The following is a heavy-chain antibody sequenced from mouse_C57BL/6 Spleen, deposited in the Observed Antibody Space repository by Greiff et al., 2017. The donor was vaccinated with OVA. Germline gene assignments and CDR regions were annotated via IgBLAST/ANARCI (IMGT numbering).Heavy chain of an antibody. J-gene: IGHJ2*01. D-gene: IGHD1-1*01. CDR1: GYTFTSYW. V-gene: IGHV1-5*01. CDR3: TRVTTVVAPVWWFDY. CDR2: IYPGNSDT. Sequence: EVQRVESGTVLARPGASVKMSCKTSGYTFTSYWMHWVKQRPGQGLEWIGAIYPGNSDTSYNQKFKGKAKLTAVTSASTAYMELSSLTNEDSAVYYCTRVTTVVAPVWWFDYWGQGTTLTVSS.